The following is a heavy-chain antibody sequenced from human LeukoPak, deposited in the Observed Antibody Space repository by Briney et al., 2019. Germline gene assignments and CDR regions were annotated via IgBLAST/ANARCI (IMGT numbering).Heavy chain of an antibody. Sequence: GGSLRLSCAASGFTFSSYDMSWVRQAPGKGLGWVSAISGSGGSTYYADSVKGRFTISRDNSKNTLYLQMNSLRAEDTAVYYCAKRDIGYPFDYWGQGTLVTVSS. CDR3: AKRDIGYPFDY. V-gene: IGHV3-23*01. CDR1: GFTFSSYD. D-gene: IGHD3-16*01. CDR2: ISGSGGST. J-gene: IGHJ4*02.